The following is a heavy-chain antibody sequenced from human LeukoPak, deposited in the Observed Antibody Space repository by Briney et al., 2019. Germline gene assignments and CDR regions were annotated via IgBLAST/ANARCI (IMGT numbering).Heavy chain of an antibody. CDR3: ARDRSSGWFRY. V-gene: IGHV3-23*01. J-gene: IGHJ4*02. Sequence: GGSLRLSCAASGFTFSSYAMSWVRQAPEKGLEWVSTISGSGGGTYYADSVKGRFTISRDDSKNTLYLQMNSLRAEDTAVYYCARDRSSGWFRYWGQGTLVTVSS. CDR1: GFTFSSYA. D-gene: IGHD6-19*01. CDR2: ISGSGGGT.